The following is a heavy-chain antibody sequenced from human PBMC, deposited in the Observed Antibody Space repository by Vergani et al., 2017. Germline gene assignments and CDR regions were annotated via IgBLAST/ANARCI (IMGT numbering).Heavy chain of an antibody. CDR2: IWYDGSNT. J-gene: IGHJ4*02. CDR3: AKNPGLRIVGVFTLDY. CDR1: GFAFRTYG. Sequence: QVQLVESGGGVVQPGRSLRLSCVASGFAFRTYGMHWVRQAPGKGLEWVAIIWYDGSNTYYADSVKGRFTVSRDNSKNTLYLQMKGLRAEDTAVYYCAKNPGLRIVGVFTLDYWGQGALVTVSS. D-gene: IGHD1-26*01. V-gene: IGHV3-33*06.